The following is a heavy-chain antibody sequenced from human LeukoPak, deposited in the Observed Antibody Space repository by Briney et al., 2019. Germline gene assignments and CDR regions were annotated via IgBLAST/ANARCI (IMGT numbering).Heavy chain of an antibody. CDR1: GGTFSSYT. J-gene: IGHJ4*02. CDR3: ARVKYSSSRFEDY. Sequence: SVKVSCKASGGTFSSYTISWVRQAPGQGLEWMGRIIPILGIANYAQKFQGRVTITADKSTSTAYMELSSLRSEDTAVHYCARVKYSSSRFEDYWGQGTLVTVSS. V-gene: IGHV1-69*02. D-gene: IGHD6-13*01. CDR2: IIPILGIA.